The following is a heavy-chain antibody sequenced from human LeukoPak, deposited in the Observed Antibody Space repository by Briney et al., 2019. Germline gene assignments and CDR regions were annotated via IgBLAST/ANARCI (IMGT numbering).Heavy chain of an antibody. CDR2: IKRDGSVK. CDR3: AKAPVTTCRGAFCYPFDY. J-gene: IGHJ4*02. Sequence: PGGSLRLSCAASGFSFRDYWMSWLRQAPGKGLEWVANIKRDGSVKHYVDSVKGRFTISRDSSKNTLFLQMNRLRPEDAAVYYCAKAPVTTCRGAFCYPFDYWGLGTLVTVSS. D-gene: IGHD2-15*01. V-gene: IGHV3-7*03. CDR1: GFSFRDYW.